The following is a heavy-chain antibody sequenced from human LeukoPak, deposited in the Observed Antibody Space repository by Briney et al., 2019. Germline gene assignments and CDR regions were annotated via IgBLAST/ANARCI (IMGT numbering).Heavy chain of an antibody. CDR1: GPAFFTHN. Sequence: GGSLRLSCAVSGPAFFTHNFHWVRQAPGKGLECVAFISRRGVIHYADSVKGRFTISRDSANNSLFLQMNSLRVEDTALYYCARDIESDTRDYWGQGTLVIVSS. J-gene: IGHJ4*02. V-gene: IGHV3-69-1*02. CDR3: ARDIESDTRDY. CDR2: ISRRGVI.